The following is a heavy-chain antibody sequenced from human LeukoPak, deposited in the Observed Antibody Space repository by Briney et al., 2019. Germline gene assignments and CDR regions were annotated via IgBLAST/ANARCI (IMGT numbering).Heavy chain of an antibody. V-gene: IGHV3-48*03. Sequence: GGSLRLSCAASGFTFSSYEMNWVRQAPGKGLEWVSYISSSGSTIYYADSVKGRFTISRDNAKNSLYLQMNSLRAEDTAVYYCANGIVGARDYGMDVWGQGTTVTVSS. CDR2: ISSSGSTI. D-gene: IGHD1-26*01. J-gene: IGHJ6*02. CDR3: ANGIVGARDYGMDV. CDR1: GFTFSSYE.